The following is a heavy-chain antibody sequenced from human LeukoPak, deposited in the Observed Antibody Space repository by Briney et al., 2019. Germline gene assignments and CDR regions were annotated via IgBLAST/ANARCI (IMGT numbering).Heavy chain of an antibody. Sequence: ASVKVSCKASGHTFTGYYIHWVRQAPGQGLEWMGWIIPNNGGTKYTQKFLGRVTMTGDTSINTAYMEVTSLRSDDTAVYYCTRRLGGSSEGYDYWGQGTLVTVSS. CDR1: GHTFTGYY. V-gene: IGHV1-2*02. CDR3: TRRLGGSSEGYDY. D-gene: IGHD1-26*01. J-gene: IGHJ4*02. CDR2: IIPNNGGT.